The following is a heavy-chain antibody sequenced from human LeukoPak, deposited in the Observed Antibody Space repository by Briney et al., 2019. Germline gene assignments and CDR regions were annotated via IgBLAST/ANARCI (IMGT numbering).Heavy chain of an antibody. CDR2: VRNDGSDK. V-gene: IGHV3-30*02. D-gene: IGHD3-10*01. CDR3: AKHYYGSGSQKYYFDY. J-gene: IGHJ4*02. Sequence: GGSLRLSCAASGFIFSDYGMHWVRQAPGKGLEWVTLVRNDGSDKYYADSVKGRFTISRDNSKNTLYLQMNSLRPEDTAVYYCAKHYYGSGSQKYYFDYWRQGTLVTVSS. CDR1: GFIFSDYG.